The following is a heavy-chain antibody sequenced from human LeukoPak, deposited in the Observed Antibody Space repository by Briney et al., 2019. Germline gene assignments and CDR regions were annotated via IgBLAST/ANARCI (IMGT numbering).Heavy chain of an antibody. Sequence: SETLSLTCTVSGGSISSSSYYWGWIRQPPGTGLEWIGSIYYSGSTYYNPSLKSRVTISVDTSKNQFSLKLSSVTAADTAVYYCASGPYYYGSGSFDYWGQGTLVTVSS. CDR2: IYYSGST. CDR3: ASGPYYYGSGSFDY. J-gene: IGHJ4*02. CDR1: GGSISSSSYY. V-gene: IGHV4-39*01. D-gene: IGHD3-10*01.